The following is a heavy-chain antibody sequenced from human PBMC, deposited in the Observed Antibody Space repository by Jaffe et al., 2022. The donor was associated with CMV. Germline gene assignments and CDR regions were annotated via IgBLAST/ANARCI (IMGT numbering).Heavy chain of an antibody. CDR2: ISWNSGSI. D-gene: IGHD1-20*01. CDR1: GFTFDDYA. J-gene: IGHJ4*02. CDR3: AKGGITGTHGGFDY. V-gene: IGHV3-9*01. Sequence: EVQLVESGGGLVQPGRSLRLSCAASGFTFDDYAMHWVRQAPGKGLEWVSGISWNSGSIGYADSVKGRFTISRDNAKNSLYLQMNSLRAEDTALYYCAKGGITGTHGGFDYWGQGTLVTVSS.